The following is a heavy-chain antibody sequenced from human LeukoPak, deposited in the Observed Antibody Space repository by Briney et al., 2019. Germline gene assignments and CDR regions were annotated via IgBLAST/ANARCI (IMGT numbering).Heavy chain of an antibody. Sequence: SVKVSCKASGGTFSSYAISWVRQAPGQGLEWMGGIIPIFGTANYAQKFQGRVTITADESTSTAYMELSSLRSEDTAVYYCASGFAPGDAFDIWGQGTMVTVSS. V-gene: IGHV1-69*13. CDR1: GGTFSSYA. CDR2: IIPIFGTA. D-gene: IGHD2-2*03. CDR3: ASGFAPGDAFDI. J-gene: IGHJ3*02.